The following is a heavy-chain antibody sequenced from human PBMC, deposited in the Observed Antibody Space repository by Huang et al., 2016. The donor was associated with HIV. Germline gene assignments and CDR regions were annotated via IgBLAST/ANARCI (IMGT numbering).Heavy chain of an antibody. Sequence: QVQLQESGPGLVKPSQTLSLTCTVSGGSISSGSYYWSWIRQPAGKGLEWIGHIYTSGSTHDHPSLKSRVTISVDTSKNQFSLKLSSVTAADTAVYYCAREGSSSWYVDYWGQGTLVTVSS. CDR3: AREGSSSWYVDY. V-gene: IGHV4-61*09. J-gene: IGHJ4*02. D-gene: IGHD6-13*01. CDR1: GGSISSGSYY. CDR2: IYTSGST.